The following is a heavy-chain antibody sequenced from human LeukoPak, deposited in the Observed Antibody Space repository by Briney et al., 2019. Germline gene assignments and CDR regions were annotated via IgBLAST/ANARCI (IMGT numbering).Heavy chain of an antibody. CDR1: GFTFSDYY. V-gene: IGHV3-11*01. CDR3: ARDGVLLWFGELLEANYFDY. Sequence: GGSLRLSCAASGFTFSDYYMSWIRQAPGKGLEWVSYISSSGSTIYYADSVKGRFTISRVNAKNSLYLQMNSLRAEDTAVYYCARDGVLLWFGELLEANYFDYWGQGTLVTVSS. D-gene: IGHD3-10*01. J-gene: IGHJ4*02. CDR2: ISSSGSTI.